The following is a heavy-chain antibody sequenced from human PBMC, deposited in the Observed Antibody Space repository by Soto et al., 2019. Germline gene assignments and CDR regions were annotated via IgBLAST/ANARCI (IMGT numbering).Heavy chain of an antibody. Sequence: GASVKVSCKASGYTFTSYAMHWVRQAPGQRLEWMGWINAGNGNTKYSQKFQGRVTITRDTSASTAYMELSSLRSEDTAVYYYARDGKMGRFGELLSPFDYWGQGTLVTVSS. CDR3: ARDGKMGRFGELLSPFDY. D-gene: IGHD3-10*01. CDR1: GYTFTSYA. CDR2: INAGNGNT. V-gene: IGHV1-3*01. J-gene: IGHJ4*02.